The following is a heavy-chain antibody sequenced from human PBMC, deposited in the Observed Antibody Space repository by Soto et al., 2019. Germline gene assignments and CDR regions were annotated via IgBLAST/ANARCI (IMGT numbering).Heavy chain of an antibody. CDR1: GGTFSTYT. Sequence: QVRLVQSGAEVKKPGSSVKVSCKASGGTFSTYTLYWVRQAPGQGLEWMGGISPGIDIRDYAQKFQGRVRITADEATSTVYMQLSTLISEDTAFYYCAGGMCFGGSCYLDVWGQGTLVTVSS. V-gene: IGHV1-69*12. J-gene: IGHJ4*02. CDR3: AGGMCFGGSCYLDV. CDR2: ISPGIDIR. D-gene: IGHD2-15*01.